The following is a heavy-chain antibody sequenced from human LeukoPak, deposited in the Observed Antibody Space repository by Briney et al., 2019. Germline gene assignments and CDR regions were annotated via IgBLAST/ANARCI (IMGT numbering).Heavy chain of an antibody. CDR3: ARVLTYSSSWYYYYYYMDV. V-gene: IGHV4-59*13. D-gene: IGHD6-13*01. CDR2: IDYSGST. CDR1: GSSISSYY. J-gene: IGHJ6*03. Sequence: SETLSHTCTVSGSSISSYYLSWIRQPPGKGLEWIGYIDYSGSTNYNPSLKSRVTISVDTSKNQFSLKLSSVTAADTAVYYCARVLTYSSSWYYYYYYMDVWGKGTTVTVSS.